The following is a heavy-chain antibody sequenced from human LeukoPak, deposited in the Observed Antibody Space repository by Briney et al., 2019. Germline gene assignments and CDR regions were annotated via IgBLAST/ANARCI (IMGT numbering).Heavy chain of an antibody. V-gene: IGHV3-7*01. CDR1: GFTFSSYA. Sequence: GGSLRLSCAASGFTFSSYAMSWVRQAPEKGLEWVANIKQDGSEKYYVDSVKGRFTISRDNAKNSLYLQMNSLRAEDTAVYYCARDYYYYYMDVWGKGTTLTVSS. J-gene: IGHJ6*03. CDR2: IKQDGSEK. CDR3: ARDYYYYYMDV.